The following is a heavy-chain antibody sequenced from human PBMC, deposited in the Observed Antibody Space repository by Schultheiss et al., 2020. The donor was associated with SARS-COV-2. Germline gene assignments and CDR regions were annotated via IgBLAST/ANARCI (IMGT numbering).Heavy chain of an antibody. J-gene: IGHJ6*03. CDR1: GFTFSSYA. Sequence: GEFLKISCAASGFTFSSYAMHWVRQAPGKGLEWVAVISYDGSNKYYADSVKGRFTISRDNAKNSLYLQMNSLRAEDTAVYYCARDLSDFWSGYVWSYYYYYMDVWGKGTTVTVSS. CDR3: ARDLSDFWSGYVWSYYYYYMDV. D-gene: IGHD3-3*01. CDR2: ISYDGSNK. V-gene: IGHV3-30*07.